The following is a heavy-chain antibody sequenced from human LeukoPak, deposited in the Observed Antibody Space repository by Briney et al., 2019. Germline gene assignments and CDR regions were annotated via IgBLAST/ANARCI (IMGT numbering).Heavy chain of an antibody. CDR2: IYYSGTT. Sequence: SETLSLTCTVSGGSISNYYWSWIRQPPGKGLEWIGYIYYSGTTNYNPSLKSRVTISVDTSKNQFSLKLSSVTAADTAVYYCAATYYYDSSGPQVDYWGQGTLVTVSS. V-gene: IGHV4-59*01. CDR3: AATYYYDSSGPQVDY. J-gene: IGHJ4*02. D-gene: IGHD3-22*01. CDR1: GGSISNYY.